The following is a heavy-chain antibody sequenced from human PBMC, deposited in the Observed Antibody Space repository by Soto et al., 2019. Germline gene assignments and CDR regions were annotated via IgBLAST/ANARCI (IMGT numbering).Heavy chain of an antibody. CDR3: ARDIVATNPKEYVIHDAFDI. CDR2: ISSSSSYI. V-gene: IGHV3-21*01. J-gene: IGHJ3*02. D-gene: IGHD5-12*01. Sequence: GGSLRLSCAASGFTFSSYSMNWVRQAPGKGLEWVSSISSSSSYIYYADSVKGRFTISRDNAKNSLYLQMNSLRAEDTAVYYCARDIVATNPKEYVIHDAFDIWGQGTMVTVSS. CDR1: GFTFSSYS.